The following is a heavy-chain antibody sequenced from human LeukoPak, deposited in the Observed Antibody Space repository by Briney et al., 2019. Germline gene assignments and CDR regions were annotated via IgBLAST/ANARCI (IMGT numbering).Heavy chain of an antibody. J-gene: IGHJ4*02. CDR1: GFTFSNHA. CDR3: ARRVGGTPDY. V-gene: IGHV3-23*01. CDR2: IGGDGRGT. Sequence: PGGFLRLSCTASGFTFSNHAMTWVRQAPGKGLEWVSGIGGDGRGTDYADSVKGRFTISRDNSKNTLYLEMNSLRADDTARYYCARRVGGTPDYWGPGTLVTVSS. D-gene: IGHD1-26*01.